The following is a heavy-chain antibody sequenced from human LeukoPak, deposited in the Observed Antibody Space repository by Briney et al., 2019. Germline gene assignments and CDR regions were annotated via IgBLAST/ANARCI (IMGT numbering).Heavy chain of an antibody. Sequence: ASVKVSCKASGYTFTSYYMHWVRQAPGQGLEWMGIINPSGGSTSYAQKFQGRVTMTRDMSTSTVYMELSSLRSEDTAVYYCARDPIHYYDSSGRDYFDSGGQGTLVPV. CDR3: ARDPIHYYDSSGRDYFDS. J-gene: IGHJ4*02. CDR2: INPSGGST. D-gene: IGHD3-22*01. CDR1: GYTFTSYY. V-gene: IGHV1-46*01.